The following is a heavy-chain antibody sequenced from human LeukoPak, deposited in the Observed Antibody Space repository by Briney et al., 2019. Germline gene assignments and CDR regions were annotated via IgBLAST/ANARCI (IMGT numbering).Heavy chain of an antibody. CDR2: IKSKDNGKTT. Sequence: GGSLRLSCAASGLIFSNAWMTWVRQAPGKGLEWVGRIKSKDNGKTTDYGERVQGRFTISRADSKTMLKLQMNSLTSEDTAMYYCAKDLPFARGGGIVAWGQGTLVTVSS. CDR3: AKDLPFARGGGIVA. CDR1: GLIFSNAW. D-gene: IGHD3-16*01. J-gene: IGHJ5*02. V-gene: IGHV3-15*01.